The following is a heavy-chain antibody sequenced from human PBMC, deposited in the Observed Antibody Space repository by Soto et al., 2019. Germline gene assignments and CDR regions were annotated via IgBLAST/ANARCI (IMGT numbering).Heavy chain of an antibody. CDR2: ILRGGETT. D-gene: IGHD3-16*01. CDR1: GFSIRTYD. CDR3: VACLIPRAPDY. Sequence: LRLSCAASGFSIRTYDVSWVRQAPGKGLEWLSVILRGGETTYSTDSARGRFTISRDNSKNTLHLQIDSLTVEDTAVYYCVACLIPRAPDYWGQGTLVTVSS. V-gene: IGHV3-23*01. J-gene: IGHJ4*02.